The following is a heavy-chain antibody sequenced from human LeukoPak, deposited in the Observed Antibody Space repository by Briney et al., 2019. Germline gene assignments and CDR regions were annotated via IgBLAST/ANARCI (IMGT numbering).Heavy chain of an antibody. V-gene: IGHV3-30*02. CDR3: AREMPGTRGWYTADY. CDR1: GFTFSSYG. D-gene: IGHD2-2*02. J-gene: IGHJ4*02. CDR2: IRYDGSNK. Sequence: GGSLRLSCAASGFTFSSYGMHWVRQAPGKGLEWVAFIRYDGSNKYYADSVKGRFTISRDNSLNSVYLQMNSLRVDDTATYFCAREMPGTRGWYTADYWGQGTLGAVSS.